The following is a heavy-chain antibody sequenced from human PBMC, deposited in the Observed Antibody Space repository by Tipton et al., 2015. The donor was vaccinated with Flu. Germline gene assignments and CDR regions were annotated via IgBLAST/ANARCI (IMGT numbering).Heavy chain of an antibody. CDR2: IWYDGSNK. CDR3: ARDLGLISMVRGVMSLGGGGMDV. CDR1: GFTFSSYG. D-gene: IGHD3-10*01. J-gene: IGHJ6*02. Sequence: SLRLSCAASGFTFSSYGMHWVRQAPGKGLEWVAVIWYDGSNKYYADSVKGRFTISRDNSKNTLYLQMNSLRAEDTAVYYCARDLGLISMVRGVMSLGGGGMDVWGQGTTVTVSS. V-gene: IGHV3-33*01.